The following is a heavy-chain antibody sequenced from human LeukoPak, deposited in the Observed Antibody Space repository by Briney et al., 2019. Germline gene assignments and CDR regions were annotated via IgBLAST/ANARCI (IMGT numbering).Heavy chain of an antibody. CDR3: ARGSSGWYFYWFDP. D-gene: IGHD6-19*01. V-gene: IGHV4-39*07. Sequence: SETLSLTCTVSGGSISSSSYYWGWVRQPPGKGLEWMGSIYYSGSTYYNPSLKSRVTISVDTSKNQFSLKLSSVTAADTAVYYCARGSSGWYFYWFDPWGQGTLVTVSS. CDR1: GGSISSSSYY. J-gene: IGHJ5*02. CDR2: IYYSGST.